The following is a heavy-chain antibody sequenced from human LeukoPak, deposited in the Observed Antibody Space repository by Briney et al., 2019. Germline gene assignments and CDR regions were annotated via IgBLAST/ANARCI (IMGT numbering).Heavy chain of an antibody. CDR2: ISWNSGSI. D-gene: IGHD6-19*01. V-gene: IGHV3-9*01. CDR1: GFTFDDYA. Sequence: GGSLRLSCAACGFTFDDYAMHWVRQAPGKGLEWVTGISWNSGSIGYADSVKGRFTISRDNAKNSLYLQMNSLRAEDTALYYCAKDLSSGWYGDAFDIWGQGTMVTVSS. CDR3: AKDLSSGWYGDAFDI. J-gene: IGHJ3*02.